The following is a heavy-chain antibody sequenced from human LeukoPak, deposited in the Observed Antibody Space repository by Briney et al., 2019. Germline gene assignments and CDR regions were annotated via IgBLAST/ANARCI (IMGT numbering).Heavy chain of an antibody. CDR3: ARDGRVHDSSHGYYYYGMDV. J-gene: IGHJ6*02. Sequence: ASVKVSCKASGYTFISYGISWVRQAPGQGLEWMGWISAYNGNTNYAQKLQGRVTMTTDTSTSTAYMELRSLRSDDTAVYYCARDGRVHDSSHGYYYYGMDVWGQGTTVTVSS. CDR2: ISAYNGNT. V-gene: IGHV1-18*01. CDR1: GYTFISYG. D-gene: IGHD2-21*02.